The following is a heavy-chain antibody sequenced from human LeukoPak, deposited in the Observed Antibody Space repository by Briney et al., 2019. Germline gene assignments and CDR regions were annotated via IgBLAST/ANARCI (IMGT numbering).Heavy chain of an antibody. Sequence: ASVKVSCKASGYTFAENHIHWVRQATGQGPEWMGWINPKSGTTDSAQKFQGRLTMTRDTSIGTAYMDLSSLRLDDTAIYYCARAGNEGCGADYAIQFWGQGTMVTVSS. CDR2: INPKSGTT. D-gene: IGHD2-21*01. V-gene: IGHV1-2*02. CDR1: GYTFAENH. CDR3: ARAGNEGCGADYAIQF. J-gene: IGHJ3*01.